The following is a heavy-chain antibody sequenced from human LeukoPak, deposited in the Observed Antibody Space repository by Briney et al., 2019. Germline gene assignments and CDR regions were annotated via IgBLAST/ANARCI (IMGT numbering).Heavy chain of an antibody. CDR3: ARYGQKGRFDY. CDR2: INAGNGNT. Sequence: ASVTVSCKASGYTFTSYAMHWVRQAPGQRLEWMGWINAGNGNTKYSQKFQGRVTITRDTSASTAYMELSSLRSEDTAVYYCARYGQKGRFDYWGQGTLVTVSS. V-gene: IGHV1-3*01. D-gene: IGHD3-10*01. J-gene: IGHJ4*02. CDR1: GYTFTSYA.